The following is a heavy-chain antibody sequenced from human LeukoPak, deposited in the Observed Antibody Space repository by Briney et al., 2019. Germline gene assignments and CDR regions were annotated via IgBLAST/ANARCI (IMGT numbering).Heavy chain of an antibody. D-gene: IGHD6-13*01. CDR1: GFTFRNHG. CDR2: IWYDGSNQ. CDR3: ARDIASRRLDY. V-gene: IGHV3-33*01. Sequence: GGSLRLSCEASGFTFRNHGMHWVRQPPGKGLEWVAVIWYDGSNQYYADSVKSRFTISRDNSKNTQSLQMNSLRVEDTAVYYCARDIASRRLDYWGQGTLVTVSS. J-gene: IGHJ4*02.